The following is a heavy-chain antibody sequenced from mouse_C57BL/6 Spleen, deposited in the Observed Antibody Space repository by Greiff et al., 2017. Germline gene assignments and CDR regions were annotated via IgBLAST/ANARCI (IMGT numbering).Heavy chain of an antibody. V-gene: IGHV1-69*01. CDR1: GYTFTSYW. J-gene: IGHJ2*01. CDR3: ARWAQATDY. Sequence: QVQLQQPGAELVMPGASVKLSCKASGYTFTSYWMHWVKQRPGQGLEWIGEIDPSDSYTNSNQKFKGKSTLTVDKSSSTAYMQLSSLTSEDSAVXYCARWAQATDYWGQGTTLTVSS. CDR2: IDPSDSYT. D-gene: IGHD3-2*02.